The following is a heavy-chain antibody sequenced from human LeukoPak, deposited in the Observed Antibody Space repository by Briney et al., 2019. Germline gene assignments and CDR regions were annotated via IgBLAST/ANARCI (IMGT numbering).Heavy chain of an antibody. V-gene: IGHV4-4*07. CDR1: GGSISSYY. CDR2: IYTSGST. Sequence: SETLTLTCTVSGGSISSYYWSWMRQAAGKGLEWVWLIYTSGSTNYNPSLKSRVTISVDKSKNQFSLKLITVTAADTAVYYCVRDWGPSGSYIDYWGQGTLVTVSS. J-gene: IGHJ4*02. CDR3: VRDWGPSGSYIDY. D-gene: IGHD1-26*01.